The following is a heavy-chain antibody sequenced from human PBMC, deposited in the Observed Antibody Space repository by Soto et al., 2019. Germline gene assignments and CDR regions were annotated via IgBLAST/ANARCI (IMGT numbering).Heavy chain of an antibody. V-gene: IGHV1-69*01. CDR3: ASGIAVDRFEF. D-gene: IGHD2-15*01. J-gene: IGHJ4*01. CDR2: VVPLLGSA. CDR1: ADTFNNYG. Sequence: EQSGPEVKKPGSSVKVSCKASADTFNNYGFSWVQQAPGQGLECVGGVVPLLGSATYAQKFQGRATISADESASTVYLELTNLQSDDTAIFYCASGIAVDRFEFWGLGTLVIVSS.